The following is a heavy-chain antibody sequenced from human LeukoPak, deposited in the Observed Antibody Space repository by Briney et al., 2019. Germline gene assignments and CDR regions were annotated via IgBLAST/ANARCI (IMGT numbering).Heavy chain of an antibody. V-gene: IGHV4-61*02. CDR3: ARVSAAGTLDYWYFDL. CDR2: IYTSGST. D-gene: IGHD6-13*01. J-gene: IGHJ2*01. Sequence: SETLSLTCTVSGGSISSGSYYWSWIRQPAGKGLEWIGRIYTSGSTNYNPSLKSRVTISVDTSKNQFSLKLSSVTAADTAVYYCARVSAAGTLDYWYFDLWGRGTLVTVSS. CDR1: GGSISSGSYY.